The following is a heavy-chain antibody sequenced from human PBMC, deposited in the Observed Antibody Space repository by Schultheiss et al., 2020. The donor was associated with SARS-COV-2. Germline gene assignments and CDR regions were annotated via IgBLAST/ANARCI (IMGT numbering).Heavy chain of an antibody. CDR2: IYYSGST. CDR1: GGSISSGGYY. D-gene: IGHD6-13*01. V-gene: IGHV4-61*08. Sequence: SQTLSLTCTVSGGSISSGGYYWSWIRQPPGKGLEWIGYIYYSGSTNYNPSLKSRLTISVDTSKNQFSLKLSSVTAADTAVYYCARQRSSSSSYGMDVWGQGTAVTVSS. CDR3: ARQRSSSSSYGMDV. J-gene: IGHJ6*02.